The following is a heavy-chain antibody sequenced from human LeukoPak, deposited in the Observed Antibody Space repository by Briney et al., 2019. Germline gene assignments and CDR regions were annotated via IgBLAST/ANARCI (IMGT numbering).Heavy chain of an antibody. J-gene: IGHJ6*03. CDR1: GFTFSSYS. Sequence: GGSLRLSCASSGFTFSSYSMNWVRQAPGKGLEWVSSISSGSTYIYYADSLKGRFTIPRDNAKKSLYLQMNSLRADDTGVYYCARDPPAAVGGGYYYYMDVWGKGTTVTVSS. D-gene: IGHD2-2*01. CDR2: ISSGSTYI. V-gene: IGHV3-21*01. CDR3: ARDPPAAVGGGYYYYMDV.